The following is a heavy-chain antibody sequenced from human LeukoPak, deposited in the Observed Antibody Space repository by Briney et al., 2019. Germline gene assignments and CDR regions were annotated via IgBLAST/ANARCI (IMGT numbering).Heavy chain of an antibody. CDR1: KFSFSSYW. Sequence: GGSLRLSCAASKFSFSSYWMHWVRQAPGKGLVWVSRINSDGSRTNYADSVKGRFTISRDNAKNTLYLQMNSLRAEDTAVYYCAKGPTVYLVGATHLDYWGQGTLVTVSS. CDR2: INSDGSRT. D-gene: IGHD1-26*01. CDR3: AKGPTVYLVGATHLDY. J-gene: IGHJ4*02. V-gene: IGHV3-74*01.